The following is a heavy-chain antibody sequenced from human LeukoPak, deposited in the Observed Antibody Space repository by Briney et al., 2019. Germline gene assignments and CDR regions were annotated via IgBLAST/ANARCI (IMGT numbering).Heavy chain of an antibody. CDR3: AKDGGLWVSAHWGDS. J-gene: IGHJ4*02. V-gene: IGHV3-23*01. D-gene: IGHD7-27*01. CDR1: GFTFSIYA. Sequence: GGSLRPSCAASGFTFSIYAMSWVRQAPGKGLEWVSAISGSGGYTYYADSVKGRFTVSRDNSKNTLFLQMNSLRAEDTAVYYCAKDGGLWVSAHWGDSWGRGTLVTVSS. CDR2: ISGSGGYT.